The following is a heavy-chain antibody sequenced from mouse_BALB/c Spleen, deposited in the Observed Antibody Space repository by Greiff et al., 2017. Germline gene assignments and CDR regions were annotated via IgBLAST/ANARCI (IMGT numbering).Heavy chain of an antibody. V-gene: IGHV1-69*02. D-gene: IGHD1-1*01. CDR3: ARTDYYGSSLDY. CDR1: GYTFTSYW. Sequence: VQLQQSGAGLVKPGASVKLSCKASGYTFTSYWMHWVKQRPGQGLEWIGEIDPSDSYTNYNQKFKGKATLTVDKSSSTAYMQLSSLTSEDSAVYYCARTDYYGSSLDYWGQGTTLTVSS. J-gene: IGHJ2*01. CDR2: IDPSDSYT.